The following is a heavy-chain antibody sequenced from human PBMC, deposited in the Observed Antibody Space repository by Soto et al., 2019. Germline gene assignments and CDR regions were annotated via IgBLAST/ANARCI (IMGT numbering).Heavy chain of an antibody. V-gene: IGHV4-34*01. CDR2: INPSGST. J-gene: IGHJ4*02. Sequence: PSETLSLTCAVYGGSFIGYYWSWIRQPPGKGLEWIGEINPSGSTNYNPSLKSRVTISVDTSKNQFSLNLSSVTAADTAVYYCARGRPGRSSGWYNYWGQGTLVTVSS. CDR3: ARGRPGRSSGWYNY. D-gene: IGHD6-19*01. CDR1: GGSFIGYY.